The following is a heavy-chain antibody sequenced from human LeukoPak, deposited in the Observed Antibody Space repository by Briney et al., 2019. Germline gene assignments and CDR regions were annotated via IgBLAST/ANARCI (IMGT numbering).Heavy chain of an antibody. Sequence: GGSLRLSCVASGFTFSSYWMHWVRQVPGKGLVWVSRINSDGSSTSYADSVKGRFTISRGNAKNTLYLQMNSLRAEDTAVYYCARDYHDYGDYVDYWGQGTLVTVSS. D-gene: IGHD4-17*01. J-gene: IGHJ4*02. V-gene: IGHV3-74*01. CDR2: INSDGSST. CDR3: ARDYHDYGDYVDY. CDR1: GFTFSSYW.